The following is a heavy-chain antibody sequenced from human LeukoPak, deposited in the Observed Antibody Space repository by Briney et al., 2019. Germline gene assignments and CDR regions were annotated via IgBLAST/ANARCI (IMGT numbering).Heavy chain of an antibody. J-gene: IGHJ4*02. Sequence: GGSLRLSCVGSGFTFRSHAMSWVRQAPEKGLEFVSGIYENGSITYYADSVKGRFSISRDNSKNTLYLQMDSLRGEDTAVYYCAKDFRIGYSAHFDYWGQGALVTVSS. CDR1: GFTFRSHA. CDR3: AKDFRIGYSAHFDY. CDR2: IYENGSIT. D-gene: IGHD2-21*01. V-gene: IGHV3-23*01.